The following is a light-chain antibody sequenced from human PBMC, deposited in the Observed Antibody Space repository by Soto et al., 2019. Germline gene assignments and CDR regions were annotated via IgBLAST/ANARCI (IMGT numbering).Light chain of an antibody. Sequence: DIQMTQSPSTLSASVGDTVTITCRASQSIAASLAWYQHKPGEAPKLLIYGASNRDTGIPARFSASGSGTDFTLTISSLQPEDFAMYYCQQYDSAGTFGQGTKVDI. J-gene: IGKJ1*01. V-gene: IGKV1-5*01. CDR2: GAS. CDR3: QQYDSAGT. CDR1: QSIAAS.